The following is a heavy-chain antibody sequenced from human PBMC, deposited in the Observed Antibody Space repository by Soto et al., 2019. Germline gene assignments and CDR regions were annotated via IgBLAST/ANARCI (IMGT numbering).Heavy chain of an antibody. Sequence: GGSLRLSCAASGFTFANAWMNWVRQAPGKGLEWVGYIKTKSDGETTDYAAPVKGRFTISRDDSKNTFYLQMNSLKTEDTAVYHCTTDSLPQGPRWGQGTLVTVSS. CDR3: TTDSLPQGPR. CDR2: IKTKSDGETT. J-gene: IGHJ4*02. V-gene: IGHV3-15*07. CDR1: GFTFANAW.